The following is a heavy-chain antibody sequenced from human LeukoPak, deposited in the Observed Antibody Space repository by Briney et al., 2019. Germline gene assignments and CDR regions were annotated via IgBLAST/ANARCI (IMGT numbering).Heavy chain of an antibody. J-gene: IGHJ4*02. CDR3: ARAYCSGGSCYRTFDY. D-gene: IGHD2-15*01. CDR1: GGTFSSYA. Sequence: SVKVSFKASGGTFSSYAISWVRQAPGQGLEWMGGIIPIFGTANYAQKFQGRVMITADESTSTAYMELSSLRSEDTAVYYCARAYCSGGSCYRTFDYWGQGTLVTVSS. CDR2: IIPIFGTA. V-gene: IGHV1-69*01.